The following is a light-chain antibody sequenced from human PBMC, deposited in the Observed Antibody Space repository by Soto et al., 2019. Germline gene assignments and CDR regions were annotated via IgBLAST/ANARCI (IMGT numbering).Light chain of an antibody. CDR2: GAS. CDR1: QSIGTK. J-gene: IGKJ5*01. Sequence: EVVMTQSPATLSVSPGERAILSCSASQSIGTKVSWYQQRPGQSPRLLIYGASTRATDIPARLSASGSGTEFTLTISSLQSNDFAVYYCQQYNRWPSITFGQGTRL. CDR3: QQYNRWPSIT. V-gene: IGKV3-15*01.